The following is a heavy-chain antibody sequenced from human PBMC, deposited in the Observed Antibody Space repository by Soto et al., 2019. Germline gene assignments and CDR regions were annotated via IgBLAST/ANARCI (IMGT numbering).Heavy chain of an antibody. CDR3: ARHRFNYYDDTVYYYFDY. CDR1: GYSFTSYG. D-gene: IGHD3-22*01. J-gene: IGHJ4*02. Sequence: QVQLVQSGAEVQNPGSSVKVSCKASGYSFTSYGISWVRQAPGQGPEWLGWISGHNGNTNHPQSLQGRVTMATDTSRNTAYMELRSLRSDDTAVYYCARHRFNYYDDTVYYYFDYWGQGTLVTVSS. V-gene: IGHV1-18*04. CDR2: ISGHNGNT.